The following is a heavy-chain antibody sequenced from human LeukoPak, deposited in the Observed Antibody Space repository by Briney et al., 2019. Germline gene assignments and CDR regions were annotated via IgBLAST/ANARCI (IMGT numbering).Heavy chain of an antibody. D-gene: IGHD3-10*01. J-gene: IGHJ6*02. CDR1: GFTVSSNY. CDR3: ATRAEGYYYGSGSYYGMDV. V-gene: IGHV3-66*01. CDR2: IYSDGTT. Sequence: GGSLRLSCAASGFTVSSNYMSWVRQAPGKGLEWVALIYSDGTTYYADSVKGRFTTSRDNSKNTLYLQMDSLRAEDTAVYFCATRAEGYYYGSGSYYGMDVWGQGTTVTVSS.